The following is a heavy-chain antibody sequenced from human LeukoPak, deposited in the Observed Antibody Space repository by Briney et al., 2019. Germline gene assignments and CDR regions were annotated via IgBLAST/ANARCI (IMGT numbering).Heavy chain of an antibody. CDR3: ARGGDYYDSSGYYNY. J-gene: IGHJ4*02. D-gene: IGHD3-22*01. CDR1: GYTLTELS. Sequence: ASVKVSCKVSGYTLTELSMHWVRQAPGKGLEWMGGFDPEDGETIYAQKFQGRVTMTEDTSTDTAYMELSSLRSEDTAVYYCARGGDYYDSSGYYNYWGQGTLVTVSS. V-gene: IGHV1-24*01. CDR2: FDPEDGET.